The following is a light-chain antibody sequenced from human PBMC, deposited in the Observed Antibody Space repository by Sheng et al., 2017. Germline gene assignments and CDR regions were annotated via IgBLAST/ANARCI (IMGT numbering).Light chain of an antibody. CDR3: QQYSNSPFT. J-gene: IGKJ3*01. Sequence: EVVLTQFPATVSLSPGERATLSCRASESVSSNLAWYQHKPGQAPSLLIYGASTRDTGIPARFSGSGSGTDFSLTISSLEPEDFAVYYCQQYSNSPFTFGPGTKVAIK. CDR1: ESVSSN. CDR2: GAS. V-gene: IGKV3-11*01.